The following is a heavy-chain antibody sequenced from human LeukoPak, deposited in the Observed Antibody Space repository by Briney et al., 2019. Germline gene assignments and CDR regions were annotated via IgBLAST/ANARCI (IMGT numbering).Heavy chain of an antibody. CDR2: IYYSGNT. Sequence: SETLSLTCTVSGGSISSYYWSWIRQPPGKGLEWIGYIYYSGNTNYNPSLKSRVTISVDTSKNQFSLKLSSVTAADTAVYYCARAASVVPAVSFDYWGQGTLVTVSS. V-gene: IGHV4-59*01. CDR3: ARAASVVPAVSFDY. D-gene: IGHD2-2*01. J-gene: IGHJ4*02. CDR1: GGSISSYY.